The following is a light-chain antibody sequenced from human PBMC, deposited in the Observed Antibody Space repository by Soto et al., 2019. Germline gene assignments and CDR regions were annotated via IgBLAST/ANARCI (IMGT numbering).Light chain of an antibody. J-gene: IGLJ3*02. CDR2: EVS. V-gene: IGLV2-14*01. CDR1: NSDVGGYNY. CDR3: SSYTSRSTLV. Sequence: QSALTQPASVSGSPGQSITISCTGTNSDVGGYNYVSWYQQRPGKAPKLIISEVSARPSGVSNRFSGSKSGNTASLTISGLQAEDAADYFCSSYTSRSTLVFGVGTKRPS.